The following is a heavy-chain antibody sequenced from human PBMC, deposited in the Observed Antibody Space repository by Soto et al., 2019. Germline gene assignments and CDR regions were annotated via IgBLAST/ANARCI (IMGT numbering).Heavy chain of an antibody. CDR1: GYTFTDYY. V-gene: IGHV1-2*04. Sequence: ASVKVSCKTSGYTFTDYYMHWVRQAPGQGLEWMGWINPNSGGTKYAQKFQDWVTMTRDTTISTAYMELSRLRSDDTAVYYCVRDSPIGSTFSGYDGIDYWGQGTLVTVSS. CDR2: INPNSGGT. CDR3: VRDSPIGSTFSGYDGIDY. D-gene: IGHD5-12*01. J-gene: IGHJ4*02.